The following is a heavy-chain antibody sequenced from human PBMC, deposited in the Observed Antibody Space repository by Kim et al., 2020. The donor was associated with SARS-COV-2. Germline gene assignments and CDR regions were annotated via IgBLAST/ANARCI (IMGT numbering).Heavy chain of an antibody. V-gene: IGHV4-39*01. Sequence: PPIKRRVTISVDTSKNQFSLKLSSVTAADTAVYYCARSTMITFGGGPFDYWGQGTLVTVSS. J-gene: IGHJ4*02. D-gene: IGHD3-16*01. CDR3: ARSTMITFGGGPFDY.